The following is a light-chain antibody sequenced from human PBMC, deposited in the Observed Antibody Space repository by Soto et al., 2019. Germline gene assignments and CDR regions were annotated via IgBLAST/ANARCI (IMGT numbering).Light chain of an antibody. V-gene: IGKV1-5*03. CDR2: RAS. Sequence: DIQMTQSPSTLSASVGGRVTITCRASQSIRSWLAWYQQKPGKAPKLLIYRASSLESGVPSRFSGSGSGTEFTLTISSLQPDDFATYYCQQYNSPYTFGQGTKLEIK. J-gene: IGKJ2*01. CDR3: QQYNSPYT. CDR1: QSIRSW.